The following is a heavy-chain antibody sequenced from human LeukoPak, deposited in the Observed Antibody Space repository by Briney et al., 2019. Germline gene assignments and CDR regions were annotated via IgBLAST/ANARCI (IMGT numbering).Heavy chain of an antibody. CDR2: ISSNGGST. V-gene: IGHV3-64*01. Sequence: GGSLRLSCAASGFTFSSYAMHWVRQAPGKGLEYVSAISSNGGSTYYANSVEGRFTISRDNSKNTLYLQMGSLRAEDMAVYYCATLPTPYYDSSGYYYVDWGQGTLVTVSS. D-gene: IGHD3-22*01. J-gene: IGHJ4*02. CDR3: ATLPTPYYDSSGYYYVD. CDR1: GFTFSSYA.